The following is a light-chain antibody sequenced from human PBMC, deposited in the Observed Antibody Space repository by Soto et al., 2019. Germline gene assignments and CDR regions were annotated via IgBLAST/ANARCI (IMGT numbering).Light chain of an antibody. J-gene: IGKJ2*01. Sequence: ENVLTQSPGTLSLSPGARATLSCRASQSISSNFLAWYQQKPGQAPRLLIYGASNKIPGIPDRFSGSGSGTDFTLTISRLEPEDFAVYYCQQYGSSYTFGQGTKLEIK. CDR2: GAS. V-gene: IGKV3-20*01. CDR3: QQYGSSYT. CDR1: QSISSNF.